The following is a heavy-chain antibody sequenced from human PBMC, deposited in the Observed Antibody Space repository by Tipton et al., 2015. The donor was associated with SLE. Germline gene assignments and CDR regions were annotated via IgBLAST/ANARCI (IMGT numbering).Heavy chain of an antibody. Sequence: TLSLTCAVSGYSISSGYYWGWIRQPPGKGLEWIGSIYHSGSTYYNPSPKSRVTISVDTSKNQFSLKLSSVTAADTAVYYCARGGDEYFQHWGQGTLVTVSS. CDR1: GYSISSGYY. J-gene: IGHJ1*01. CDR3: ARGGDEYFQH. V-gene: IGHV4-38-2*01. CDR2: IYHSGST.